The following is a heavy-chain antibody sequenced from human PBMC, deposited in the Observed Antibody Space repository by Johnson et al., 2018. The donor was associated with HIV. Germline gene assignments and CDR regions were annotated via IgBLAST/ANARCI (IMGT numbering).Heavy chain of an antibody. J-gene: IGHJ3*02. Sequence: VQLVESGGGLVQPGGSLRLSCAASGLTVSSNYMTWVRQGPGKGLEWVSVINSGGGTYYADSVTGRFTISRDNSKNTLYLQMNSLRAEDTAVYYCAKVGSYYPSTGGNAFDIWGQGTMVTVSS. CDR3: AKVGSYYPSTGGNAFDI. CDR2: INSGGGT. D-gene: IGHD3-10*01. CDR1: GLTVSSNY. V-gene: IGHV3-66*01.